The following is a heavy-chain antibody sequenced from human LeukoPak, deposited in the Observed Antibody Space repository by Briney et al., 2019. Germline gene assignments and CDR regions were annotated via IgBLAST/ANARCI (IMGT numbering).Heavy chain of an antibody. J-gene: IGHJ6*03. D-gene: IGHD6-13*01. Sequence: GGSLRLSCAASGFTFSSYSMNWVRQAPGKGLEWVSSISSSSSYIYYADSVKGRFTISRDNAKNSLYLQMNSLRAEDTAVYYCARDSRYSSSWTYYYYMDVWGKGTTVTVSS. CDR1: GFTFSSYS. CDR3: ARDSRYSSSWTYYYYMDV. CDR2: ISSSSSYI. V-gene: IGHV3-21*01.